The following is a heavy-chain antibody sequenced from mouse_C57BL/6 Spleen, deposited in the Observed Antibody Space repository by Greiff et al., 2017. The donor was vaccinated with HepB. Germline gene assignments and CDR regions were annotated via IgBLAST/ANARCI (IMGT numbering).Heavy chain of an antibody. CDR2: IYPGDGDT. CDR3: ARSLYDYDDGYYAMDY. Sequence: VQLQQSGAELVKPGASVKISCKASGYAFSSYWMNWVKQRPGKGLEWIGQIYPGDGDTNYNGKFKGKATLTADKSSSTAYMQLSSLTSEDSAVYFCARSLYDYDDGYYAMDYWGQGTSVTVSS. J-gene: IGHJ4*01. V-gene: IGHV1-80*01. D-gene: IGHD2-4*01. CDR1: GYAFSSYW.